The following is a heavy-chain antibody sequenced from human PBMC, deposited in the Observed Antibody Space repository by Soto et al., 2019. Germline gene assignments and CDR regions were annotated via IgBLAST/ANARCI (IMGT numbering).Heavy chain of an antibody. CDR1: GFTVSSNY. CDR3: ARVLDSSGYYLYAFDI. J-gene: IGHJ3*02. V-gene: IGHV3-53*01. CDR2: IYSGGST. Sequence: GGSLRLSSAASGFTVSSNYMSRVRQAPGKGLEWVSVIYSGGSTYYADSVKGRFTISRDNSKNTLYLQMNSLRAEDTAVYYCARVLDSSGYYLYAFDIWGQGTIVTVS. D-gene: IGHD3-22*01.